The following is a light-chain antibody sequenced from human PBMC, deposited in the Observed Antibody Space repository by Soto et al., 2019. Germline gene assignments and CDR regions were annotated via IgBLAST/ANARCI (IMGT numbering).Light chain of an antibody. CDR3: QSADGSGTYPYYV. CDR2: KDS. V-gene: IGLV3-25*03. CDR1: ALPKQY. Sequence: SYELTQPPSVSVSPGQTARITCSGDALPKQYAYWYQQRSGQAPVLVISKDSERPSGIPERFSGSTSGTTVTLTISGVQAEDEADYYCQSADGSGTYPYYVFGTGTKVTVL. J-gene: IGLJ1*01.